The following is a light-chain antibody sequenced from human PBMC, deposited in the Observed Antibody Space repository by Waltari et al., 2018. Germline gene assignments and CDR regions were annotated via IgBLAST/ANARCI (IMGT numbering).Light chain of an antibody. V-gene: IGKV3-11*01. CDR3: QHRSARPMYT. Sequence: EIVFTQSPATLSLSPGERATLPCRASQNIGTYLAWYQQKPGQAPRLLMYDASHRASGTPVRISGSASGTDFTLAISSLEPEDFAVYYCQHRSARPMYTFGHGDQAGDQT. CDR2: DAS. J-gene: IGKJ2*01. CDR1: QNIGTY.